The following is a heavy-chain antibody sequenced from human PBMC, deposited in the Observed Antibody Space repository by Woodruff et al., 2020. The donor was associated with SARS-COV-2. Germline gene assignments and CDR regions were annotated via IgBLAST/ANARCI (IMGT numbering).Heavy chain of an antibody. V-gene: IGHV1-18*01. D-gene: IGHD3-16*01. Sequence: RQAPGQVLERMGWISAYNGNTNYAQKLQGRVTMTTDTSTSTAYMELRSLRSDDTAVYYCAREGGDWYFDLWGRGTLVTVSS. CDR3: AREGGDWYFDL. CDR2: ISAYNGNT. J-gene: IGHJ2*01.